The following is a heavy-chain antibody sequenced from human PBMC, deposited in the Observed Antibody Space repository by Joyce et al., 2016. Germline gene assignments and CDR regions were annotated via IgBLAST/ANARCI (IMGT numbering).Heavy chain of an antibody. CDR2: ISGRGDTA. CDR3: AKVGKCNNAVCLGSREDAFDV. D-gene: IGHD2-8*01. CDR1: ESSFRSYA. J-gene: IGHJ3*01. V-gene: IGHV3-23*01. Sequence: LESGGGLVQPGGSLRLSCAASESSFRSYAVTWVRQAPGKGLECVSVISGRGDTAYYAESVKGRFTISRDNSENTLFLQMNSLRVEDTAMYFCAKVGKCNNAVCLGSREDAFDVWGQGTPVTVSS.